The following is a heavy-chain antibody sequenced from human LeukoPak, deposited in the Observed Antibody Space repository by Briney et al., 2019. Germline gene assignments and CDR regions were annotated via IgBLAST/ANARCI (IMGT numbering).Heavy chain of an antibody. CDR2: IRYDGSSK. J-gene: IGHJ6*04. CDR3: AELGITMIGGV. V-gene: IGHV3-30*02. Sequence: GGSLRLSCAASGFSFSSYGMDWVRQAPGKGLEWVAFIRYDGSSKYYADSVKGRFTISRDNAKNSLYLQMNSLRAEDTAVYYCAELGITMIGGVWGKGTTVTISS. CDR1: GFSFSSYG. D-gene: IGHD3-10*02.